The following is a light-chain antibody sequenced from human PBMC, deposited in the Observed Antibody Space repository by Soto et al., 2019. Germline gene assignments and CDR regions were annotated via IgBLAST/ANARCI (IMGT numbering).Light chain of an antibody. CDR1: QSISSY. V-gene: IGKV1-39*01. Sequence: DIQMTQSPSSLSASVGDRVTITCRASQSISSYLNWYQQKPGKAPKLLIYAASSLQSGVPSRXXXXGXGTXXXXXXXXXXPXXFXXYYCQQSYSTWTFGQGTKVEIK. CDR2: AAS. J-gene: IGKJ1*01. CDR3: QQSYSTWT.